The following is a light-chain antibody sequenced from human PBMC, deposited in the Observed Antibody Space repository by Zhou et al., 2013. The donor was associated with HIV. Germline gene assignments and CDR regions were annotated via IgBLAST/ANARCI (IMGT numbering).Light chain of an antibody. V-gene: IGKV1-6*02. Sequence: AVEMTQSPISLSASVGDRVTITCRASQAIRNELGWYQQKPGKAPKLLLYAATTLQSGVPSRFSGSGSGTNFTLSISSLQAEDFASYYCLQDYSYPRTFGQGTKVEI. CDR1: QAIRNE. CDR3: LQDYSYPRT. J-gene: IGKJ1*01. CDR2: AAT.